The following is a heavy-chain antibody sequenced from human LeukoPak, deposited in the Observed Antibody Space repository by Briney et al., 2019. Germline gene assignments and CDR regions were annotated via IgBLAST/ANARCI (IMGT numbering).Heavy chain of an antibody. V-gene: IGHV4-39*01. CDR1: GGSISSGSFY. CDR3: ARQGGVGATGFDDC. D-gene: IGHD1-26*01. Sequence: SETLSLTCTVSGGSISSGSFYWGWIRQPPGKGLQWIGSISDSGNTHYNPSLKSRVAISVDTSKTQFSLKLSSVTAADTAVYYCARQGGVGATGFDDCWGQGTLVTVSS. CDR2: ISDSGNT. J-gene: IGHJ4*02.